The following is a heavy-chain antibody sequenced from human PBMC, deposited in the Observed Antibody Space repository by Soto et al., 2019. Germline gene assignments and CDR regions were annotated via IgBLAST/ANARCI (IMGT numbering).Heavy chain of an antibody. J-gene: IGHJ4*02. CDR1: GGTFSSYA. V-gene: IGHV3-23*01. CDR2: ISGSGGST. D-gene: IGHD6-6*01. Sequence: GGSMRLCCAASGGTFSSYAGSWVRKTPGKGLEWVSAISGSGGSTYYADSVKGRFTISRDNSKNTLYLQMNSLRAEDTALYYCAKDSAPRLPTAVAFLGQRTLVP. CDR3: AKDSAPRLPTAVAF.